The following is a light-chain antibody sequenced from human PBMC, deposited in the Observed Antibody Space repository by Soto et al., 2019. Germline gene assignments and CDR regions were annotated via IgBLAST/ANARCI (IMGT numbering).Light chain of an antibody. J-gene: IGKJ5*01. CDR3: QQYGSSPPSST. CDR1: QRVSSGY. V-gene: IGKV3-20*01. CDR2: GAS. Sequence: IVVSQSPATLSSLPGDRVTLSCRASQRVSSGYLAWYQQKPGQAHRLLIYGASSRATGIPDRFSGRGSGTDFTLTISSLEPEDFAVYYCQQYGSSPPSSTFGQGTRLEIK.